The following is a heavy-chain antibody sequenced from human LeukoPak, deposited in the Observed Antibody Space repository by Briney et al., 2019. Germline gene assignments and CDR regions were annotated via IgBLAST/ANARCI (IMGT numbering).Heavy chain of an antibody. Sequence: GGSLRLSCAASGFTFSSYGMHWVRQAPGKGLEWVAFIRYDGSNKYYADSVKGRFTISRDDSKNTLYLQMNSLRAEDTAVYYCAKDLLKPHMVRGVVDYWGQGTLVTVSS. CDR1: GFTFSSYG. J-gene: IGHJ4*02. D-gene: IGHD3-10*01. CDR3: AKDLLKPHMVRGVVDY. V-gene: IGHV3-30*02. CDR2: IRYDGSNK.